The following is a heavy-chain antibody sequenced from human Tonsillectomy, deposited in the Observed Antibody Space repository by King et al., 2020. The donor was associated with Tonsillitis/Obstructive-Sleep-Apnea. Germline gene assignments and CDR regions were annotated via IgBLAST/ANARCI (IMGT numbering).Heavy chain of an antibody. Sequence: VQLVESGGGVVQPGRSLRLSCAASGFTFSSYAMHWVRQAPGKGLEWVAVISYDGSNKYYADSVKGRFTISRDNSKNTLYLQMNSLRAGDTAVYYCAREGGYSNYLDYWGQGTLVTVSS. J-gene: IGHJ4*02. D-gene: IGHD4-11*01. CDR2: ISYDGSNK. CDR3: AREGGYSNYLDY. CDR1: GFTFSSYA. V-gene: IGHV3-30*04.